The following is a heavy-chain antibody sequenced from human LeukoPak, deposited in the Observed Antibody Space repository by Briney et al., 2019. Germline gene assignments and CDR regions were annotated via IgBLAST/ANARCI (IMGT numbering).Heavy chain of an antibody. Sequence: GGSLRLSCAASGFTFGSYAMSLVRQAPGKGLEWVSGISGSGGSTYYADSVKGRFTVSRDDSKNTLFLQMKSLRVEDTAVYYCAKDFNYWGQGTLVTVSS. V-gene: IGHV3-23*01. CDR3: AKDFNY. CDR2: ISGSGGST. CDR1: GFTFGSYA. J-gene: IGHJ4*02.